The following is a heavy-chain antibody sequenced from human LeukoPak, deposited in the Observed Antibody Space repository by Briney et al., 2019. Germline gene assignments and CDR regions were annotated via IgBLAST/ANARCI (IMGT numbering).Heavy chain of an antibody. D-gene: IGHD6-13*01. Sequence: AGGSLRLSCAASGFSVSNNYMSWVRQAPGKGLEWVSAISGSGGSTYYADSVKGRFTISRDNSKNTLYLQMNSLRAEDTAVYYCAKRFQQQLVHYYFDYWGQGTLVTVSS. CDR3: AKRFQQQLVHYYFDY. CDR1: GFSVSNNY. V-gene: IGHV3-23*01. CDR2: ISGSGGST. J-gene: IGHJ4*02.